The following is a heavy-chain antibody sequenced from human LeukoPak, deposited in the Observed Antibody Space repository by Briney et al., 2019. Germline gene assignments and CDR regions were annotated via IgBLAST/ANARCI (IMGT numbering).Heavy chain of an antibody. D-gene: IGHD7-27*01. J-gene: IGHJ3*02. CDR3: ARVKLGTSPGAFDI. V-gene: IGHV3-7*01. CDR1: GFTFSSYW. CDR2: IKQDGSEK. Sequence: TGGSLRLSCAASGFTFSSYWMSWVRQAPGKGLEWVANIKQDGSEKYYVDSVKGRFSISGDNAKKSLYLQMNSLRAEDTAVYYCARVKLGTSPGAFDIWGQGTMVTVSS.